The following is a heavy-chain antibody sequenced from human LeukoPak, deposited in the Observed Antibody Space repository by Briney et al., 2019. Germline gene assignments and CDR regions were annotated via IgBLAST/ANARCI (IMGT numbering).Heavy chain of an antibody. Sequence: PGGSLRLSCAASGFTVSSNFMSWVRQAPGKGLEWVALIQSGGNTYYADSVKGRFTISRDNSKNTLYVQMNSLRAEDTAVYYCASADYSKSFFDYWGQGTLATVSS. CDR2: IQSGGNT. V-gene: IGHV3-66*01. CDR3: ASADYSKSFFDY. CDR1: GFTVSSNF. D-gene: IGHD4-11*01. J-gene: IGHJ4*02.